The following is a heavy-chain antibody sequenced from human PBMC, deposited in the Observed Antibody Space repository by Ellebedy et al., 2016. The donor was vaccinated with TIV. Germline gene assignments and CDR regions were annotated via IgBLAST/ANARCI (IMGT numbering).Heavy chain of an antibody. Sequence: MPSETLSLTCTVSGGSIRGFDWGWIRQSPVRGLEYIGSIFYSGTIEFNPSLNSRVTILMDSSKNAFSLRLSAVTAADTAVYYCAKVTTAGVKHIQWFDPWGQGTLVTVSS. CDR2: IFYSGTI. CDR1: GGSIRGFD. J-gene: IGHJ5*02. V-gene: IGHV4-59*01. CDR3: AKVTTAGVKHIQWFDP. D-gene: IGHD4-17*01.